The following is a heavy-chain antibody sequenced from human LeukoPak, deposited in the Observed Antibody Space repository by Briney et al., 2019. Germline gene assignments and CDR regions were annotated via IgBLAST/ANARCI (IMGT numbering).Heavy chain of an antibody. V-gene: IGHV3-21*01. J-gene: IGHJ4*02. CDR3: ARDNPTWGY. D-gene: IGHD3-16*01. Sequence: GGSLRLSCAASGFTFRSHMMTWVRQAPGKGLEWVSSISQSSSSTFYAESVRGRFTISGDNAANSFYLQMNSLRAEDTAVYYSARDNPTWGYWGQGTLVTVSS. CDR2: ISQSSSST. CDR1: GFTFRSHM.